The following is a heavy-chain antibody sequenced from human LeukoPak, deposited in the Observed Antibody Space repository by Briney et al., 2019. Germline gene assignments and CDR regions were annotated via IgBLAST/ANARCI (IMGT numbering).Heavy chain of an antibody. CDR1: GYTLTELS. Sequence: PAASVKVSCKVSGYTLTELSMHWVRQAPGKGLEWMGGFDPEDGETIYAQKFQGRVTMTEDTSTDTAYMELSSLRSEDTAVYYCATDQLGIAVAGTGGTYWGQGTLVTVSS. CDR3: ATDQLGIAVAGTGGTY. J-gene: IGHJ4*02. V-gene: IGHV1-24*01. CDR2: FDPEDGET. D-gene: IGHD6-19*01.